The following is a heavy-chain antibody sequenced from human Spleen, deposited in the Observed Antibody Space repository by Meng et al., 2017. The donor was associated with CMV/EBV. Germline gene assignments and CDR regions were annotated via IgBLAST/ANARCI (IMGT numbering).Heavy chain of an antibody. Sequence: ASVKVSCKASGYIFTSYGIAWVRQAPGQGLEWMGWISAYNGNIDYAQKFQGRVTMTTDIGTRTAYMELRSLRSDDTAVYYCAREYGDPKYYYGMDVWGQGTTVTVSS. J-gene: IGHJ6*02. CDR3: AREYGDPKYYYGMDV. CDR2: ISAYNGNI. D-gene: IGHD4-17*01. V-gene: IGHV1-18*01. CDR1: GYIFTSYG.